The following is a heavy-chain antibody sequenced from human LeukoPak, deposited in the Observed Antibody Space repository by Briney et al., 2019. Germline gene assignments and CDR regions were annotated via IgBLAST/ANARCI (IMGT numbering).Heavy chain of an antibody. J-gene: IGHJ4*02. D-gene: IGHD2-15*01. CDR3: ARDLEGYCSGGTCYFDY. CDR2: INPNSGGT. Sequence: ASVKVSCKASGYTFTGYYMHWLRQAPGQGLEWMGWINPNSGGTNYAQKFQGRVTMIRDTSISTAYMELSSLRSDDTAVYYCARDLEGYCSGGTCYFDYWGQGTLVTVSS. V-gene: IGHV1-2*02. CDR1: GYTFTGYY.